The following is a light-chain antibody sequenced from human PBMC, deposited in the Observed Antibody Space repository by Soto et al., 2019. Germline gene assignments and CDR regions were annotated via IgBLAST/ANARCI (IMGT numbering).Light chain of an antibody. V-gene: IGKV3-20*01. CDR1: QSVNKAY. J-gene: IGKJ1*01. CDR3: KKYGEFRWT. Sequence: EIVLTQSPGTLALSPGDRSTLSCRASQSVNKAYLVWYQVKPGQAPRRLIYGASSRATGIPDRFSGRGFGTEFTLTIRRMETEDFEVYYCKKYGEFRWTFGLGKKVDIK. CDR2: GAS.